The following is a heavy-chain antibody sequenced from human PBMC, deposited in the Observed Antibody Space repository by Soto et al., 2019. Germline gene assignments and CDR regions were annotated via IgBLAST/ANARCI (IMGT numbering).Heavy chain of an antibody. D-gene: IGHD2-2*01. CDR1: GYSFTSCW. V-gene: IGHV5-10-1*01. CDR3: AITSYCSSTSCFYYYYGMDV. J-gene: IGHJ6*02. Sequence: GESLKISCKGSGYSFTSCWISWVRQMPGKGLEWMGRIDPSDSYTNYSPSFQGHVTISADKSISTAYLQWSSLKASDTAMYYCAITSYCSSTSCFYYYYGMDVWGQGTTVTVSS. CDR2: IDPSDSYT.